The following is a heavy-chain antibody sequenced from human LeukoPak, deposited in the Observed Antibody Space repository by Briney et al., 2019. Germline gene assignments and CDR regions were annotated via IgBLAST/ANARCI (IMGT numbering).Heavy chain of an antibody. V-gene: IGHV1-2*02. CDR1: GYTFTGYY. J-gene: IGHJ4*02. Sequence: GAPVKVSCKASGYTFTGYYLHWVRQAPGQGLEWMAWINPNSGGTSYAQKFRGRVTMARDTSISTAYMELSRLRSDDTAVYYCARGRSVTVPETTKLFDQWGQGTPVTVSS. CDR3: ARGRSVTVPETTKLFDQ. CDR2: INPNSGGT. D-gene: IGHD1-7*01.